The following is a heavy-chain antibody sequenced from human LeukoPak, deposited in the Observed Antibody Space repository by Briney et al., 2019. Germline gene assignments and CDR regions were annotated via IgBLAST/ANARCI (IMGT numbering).Heavy chain of an antibody. CDR3: AQSGGYTYGSLSYFDY. V-gene: IGHV3-48*03. CDR2: ISSSGSTI. J-gene: IGHJ4*02. CDR1: GFTFSSYE. D-gene: IGHD5-18*01. Sequence: GGSLRLSCAASGFTFSSYEMNWVRQAPGKGLEWVSYISSSGSTIYYADSVKGRFTISRDNSKNTLYVQMNSLTAEDTAVYYCAQSGGYTYGSLSYFDYWGQGTLVTVSS.